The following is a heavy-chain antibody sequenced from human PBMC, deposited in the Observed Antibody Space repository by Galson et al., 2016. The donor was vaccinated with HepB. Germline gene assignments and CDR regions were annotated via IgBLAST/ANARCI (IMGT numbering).Heavy chain of an antibody. Sequence: SLRLSCAASGFSFSTYWMSWVRQAPRKGLEWVANIKRDGTEKYYLDSVEGRFTVSRDNAKNSLSLQMDSLRAEDTAVYYCARGSYYGSGSYGIYFDYWGQGTLVTVSS. CDR2: IKRDGTEK. J-gene: IGHJ4*02. CDR3: ARGSYYGSGSYGIYFDY. CDR1: GFSFSTYW. V-gene: IGHV3-7*04. D-gene: IGHD3-10*01.